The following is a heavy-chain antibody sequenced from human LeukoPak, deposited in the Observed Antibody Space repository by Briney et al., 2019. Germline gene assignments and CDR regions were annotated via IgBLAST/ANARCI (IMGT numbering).Heavy chain of an antibody. CDR1: GFTVSDNY. V-gene: IGHV3-53*01. CDR3: ARALSSRGWYYFDY. D-gene: IGHD6-13*01. CDR2: IYSGGST. Sequence: GGALRLSCAASGFTVSDNYMSWVRQAPGKGLEWVSVIYSGGSTYYADSVKGRFTISRENSKSTLYLQMNSLRAEDTAVYYCARALSSRGWYYFDYWGQGTLVTVSS. J-gene: IGHJ4*02.